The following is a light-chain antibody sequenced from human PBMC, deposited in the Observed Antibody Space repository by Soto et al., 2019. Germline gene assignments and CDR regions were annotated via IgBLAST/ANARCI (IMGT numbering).Light chain of an antibody. V-gene: IGLV2-8*01. CDR3: SSYAGSNNYV. CDR1: SSDVGGYNY. CDR2: EVN. J-gene: IGLJ1*01. Sequence: QSALTQPPSASVSPGQSVAISCTGTSSDVGGYNYVSWYQLHPVKAPKLMIYEVNMRPSGVPDRFSGSKSGNTASLTVSGLRAEDESDYYCSSYAGSNNYVFGTGTKVTVL.